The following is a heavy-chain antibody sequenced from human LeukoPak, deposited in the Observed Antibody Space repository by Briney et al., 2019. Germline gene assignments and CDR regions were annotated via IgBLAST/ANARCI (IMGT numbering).Heavy chain of an antibody. CDR3: ATDTPGDVDFGY. J-gene: IGHJ4*02. CDR2: IKQDGSEK. Sequence: SGGSLRVSCAASGFTFSSYWMSWVRQAPGKGLEWVANIKQDGSEKYYVDSVKGRFSTSRDNAKNSLYLQMNSLRVEDTAVYYCATDTPGDVDFGYWGQGTLVTVSS. CDR1: GFTFSSYW. V-gene: IGHV3-7*01. D-gene: IGHD3-10*01.